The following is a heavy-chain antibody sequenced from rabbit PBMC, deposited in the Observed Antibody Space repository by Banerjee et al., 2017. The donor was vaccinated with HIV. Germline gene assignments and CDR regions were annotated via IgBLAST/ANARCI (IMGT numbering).Heavy chain of an antibody. CDR1: GFSFSSNYW. D-gene: IGHD4-1*01. V-gene: IGHV1S40*01. CDR2: IGPGSSGST. CDR3: ARGSDSSGWGRYFNL. Sequence: QSLEESGGDLVKPGASLTLTCTASGFSFSSNYWICWVRQAPGKGLEWIACIGPGSSGSTYYASWAKGRFTISKTSSTTVTLQMTSLTAADTATYFCARGSDSSGWGRYFNLWGQGTLVTVS. J-gene: IGHJ4*01.